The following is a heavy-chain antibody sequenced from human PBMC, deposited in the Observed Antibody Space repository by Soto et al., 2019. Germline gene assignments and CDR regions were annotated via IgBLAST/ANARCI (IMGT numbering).Heavy chain of an antibody. CDR3: ASNYYGSGSSAYYYYGMDV. Sequence: QVQLVQSGAEVKKPGASVKVSCKASGYTFTGYYMHWVRQAPGQGLEWMGWINPNSGGTNYARKFQGWVSMTRDTAISTAYMELSRLRSDDTAVYYCASNYYGSGSSAYYYYGMDVWGQGTTVTVSS. CDR2: INPNSGGT. D-gene: IGHD3-10*01. J-gene: IGHJ6*02. V-gene: IGHV1-2*04. CDR1: GYTFTGYY.